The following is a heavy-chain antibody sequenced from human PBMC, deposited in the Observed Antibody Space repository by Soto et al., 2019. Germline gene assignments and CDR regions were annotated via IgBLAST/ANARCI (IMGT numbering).Heavy chain of an antibody. D-gene: IGHD3-16*01. CDR1: GGSISSGGYY. J-gene: IGHJ5*02. V-gene: IGHV4-31*03. Sequence: QVQLQESGPGLVKPSQTLSLTCTVSGGSISSGGYYWSWIRQHPGKGLEWIGYIYYSGSTYYNPSLKSRVTIAVDTSKNQFSLKLSYVTAADTAVYYCARDRSSLVWFDPWGQGTLVTVSS. CDR2: IYYSGST. CDR3: ARDRSSLVWFDP.